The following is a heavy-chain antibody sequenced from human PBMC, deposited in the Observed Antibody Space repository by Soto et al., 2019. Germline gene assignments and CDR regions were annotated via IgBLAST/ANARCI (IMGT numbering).Heavy chain of an antibody. CDR1: AFTFSSYA. CDR2: ISASGGST. Sequence: EVQLLESGGGLVQPGGSLRLSCAASAFTFSSYAMSWVRQAPGKGLEWVSAISASGGSTYYAGSVKVRFTISRDSSENTLYLQMSSLRADDTAVYYCAKGSGNSVYNFDNWGQGTLVTVSS. J-gene: IGHJ4*02. CDR3: AKGSGNSVYNFDN. D-gene: IGHD1-26*01. V-gene: IGHV3-23*01.